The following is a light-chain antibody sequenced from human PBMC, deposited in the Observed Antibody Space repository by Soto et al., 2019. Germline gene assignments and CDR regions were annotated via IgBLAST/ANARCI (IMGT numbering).Light chain of an antibody. CDR1: QRVSSTY. V-gene: IGKV3-20*01. CDR3: QHYGSSSWT. J-gene: IGKJ1*01. Sequence: EIVLTQSPGTLSLSPGEGATLSCRASQRVSSTYLAWHQQKPGQAPRLLIFGASSRATGIPDRFSGSGSGTAFTLTISRLEPEDFAVYYCQHYGSSSWTFGQGTKVEIK. CDR2: GAS.